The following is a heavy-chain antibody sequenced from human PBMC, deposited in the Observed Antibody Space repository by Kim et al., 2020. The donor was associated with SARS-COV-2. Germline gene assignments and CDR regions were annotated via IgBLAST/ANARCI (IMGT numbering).Heavy chain of an antibody. V-gene: IGHV3-30*04. CDR1: GFTFRTYA. CDR3: ARDRFGSVVRGVDY. Sequence: GGSLRLSCADSGFTFRTYAMHWVRQAPGKGLEWVAVISYDGRNEYYADSVKGRFTISRDNSKNTLYLQMNSLRVEDTAMYHCARDRFGSVVRGVDYWGQGTLVTVSS. J-gene: IGHJ4*02. D-gene: IGHD3-16*01. CDR2: ISYDGRNE.